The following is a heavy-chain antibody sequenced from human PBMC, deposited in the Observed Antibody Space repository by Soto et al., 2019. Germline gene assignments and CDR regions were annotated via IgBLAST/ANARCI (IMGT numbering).Heavy chain of an antibody. D-gene: IGHD1-26*01. CDR2: IYYSGST. CDR3: ARGGSNEWELLSAFDY. J-gene: IGHJ4*02. Sequence: QVQLQESGPGLVKPSETLSLTCTVSGGSISSYYWSWIRQPPGKGLEWIGSIYYSGSTNYNPSLKSRVTISVDTSKNQFSLKLSSVTAADTAVYYCARGGSNEWELLSAFDYWGQGTLVTVSS. CDR1: GGSISSYY. V-gene: IGHV4-59*01.